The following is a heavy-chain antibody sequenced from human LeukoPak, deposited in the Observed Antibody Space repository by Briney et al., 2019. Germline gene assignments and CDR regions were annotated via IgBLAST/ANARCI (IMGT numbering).Heavy chain of an antibody. CDR1: GLTISSSG. D-gene: IGHD2-8*02. Sequence: PGGSLRLSCAASGLTISSSGMSWVRQAPGKGLEWVSAISGSGDRTHYADSVRGRFTISRDTSKDTLYLQMNSLRAEDTAVYYCAKGGRDTGGNWFDPWGQGTLVTVSS. CDR2: ISGSGDRT. J-gene: IGHJ5*02. CDR3: AKGGRDTGGNWFDP. V-gene: IGHV3-23*01.